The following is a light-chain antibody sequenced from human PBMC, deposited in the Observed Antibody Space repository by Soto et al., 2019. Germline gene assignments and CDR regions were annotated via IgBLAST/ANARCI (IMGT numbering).Light chain of an antibody. V-gene: IGKV3-20*01. Sequence: EIVLTQSPGTLSLSPGDRVTLSCRASQSFSSSYLAWYQQKPGQAPRLLIHGASTRATGISDRFSGSGSGTDFTLSITRLEPEDFAVYYCQRYGGSSYTFGQGTKLEIK. CDR2: GAS. CDR1: QSFSSSY. CDR3: QRYGGSSYT. J-gene: IGKJ2*01.